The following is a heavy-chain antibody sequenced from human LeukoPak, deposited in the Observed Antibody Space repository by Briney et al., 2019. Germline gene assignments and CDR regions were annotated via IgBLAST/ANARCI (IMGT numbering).Heavy chain of an antibody. Sequence: GGSLRLSCAASGFTFSTYDMNWVRQAPGKGLEWVSSISSSSSYIYYADSVKGRFTISRDNAKNSLYLQMNSLRAEDTAVYYCARDGGRDTGYSDVWGQGTTVTVSS. CDR2: ISSSSSYI. D-gene: IGHD5-12*01. CDR3: ARDGGRDTGYSDV. V-gene: IGHV3-21*01. J-gene: IGHJ6*02. CDR1: GFTFSTYD.